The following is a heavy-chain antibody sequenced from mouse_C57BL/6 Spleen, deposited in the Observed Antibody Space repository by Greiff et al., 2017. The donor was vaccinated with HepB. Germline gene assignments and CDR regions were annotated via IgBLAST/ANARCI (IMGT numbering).Heavy chain of an antibody. D-gene: IGHD2-1*01. Sequence: VQLQQSGAELVRPGTSVKVSCKASGYAFTNYLIEWVKQRPGQGLEWIGVINPGSGGTNYNEQFKGKATLTADKSSSTAYMQLSSLTSEDSAVYFCAREVYYDAMDYWGQGTSVTVSS. CDR1: GYAFTNYL. J-gene: IGHJ4*01. V-gene: IGHV1-54*01. CDR3: AREVYYDAMDY. CDR2: INPGSGGT.